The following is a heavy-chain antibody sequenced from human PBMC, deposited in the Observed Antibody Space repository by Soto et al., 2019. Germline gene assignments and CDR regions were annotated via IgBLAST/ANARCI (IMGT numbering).Heavy chain of an antibody. J-gene: IGHJ6*02. CDR2: ISYDGSNK. CDR1: GFSLSNYF. CDR3: ARGDNYYGMDV. V-gene: IGHV3-30-3*01. Sequence: HVQLVESGGGVVQPGRSLRLSCAASGFSLSNYFMHWVRQAPGKGLEWVAIISYDGSNKHYADSVKGRFTISRYNSKNTLYVQMNSLSAEDTAVYLCARGDNYYGMDVWGQGTTVTVSS. D-gene: IGHD2-15*01.